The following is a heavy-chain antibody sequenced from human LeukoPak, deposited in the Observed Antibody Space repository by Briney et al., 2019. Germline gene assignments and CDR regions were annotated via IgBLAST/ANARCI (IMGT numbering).Heavy chain of an antibody. CDR2: IYQSGST. CDR1: GGSIISSNW. D-gene: IGHD2-2*01. CDR3: ARGRGYCSSTSCLPYYFDY. V-gene: IGHV4-4*02. J-gene: IGHJ4*02. Sequence: SETLSLTCVVSGGSIISSNWWSWVRQPPGKGLEWIGEIYQSGSTNYNPSLKSRVTISVDKSNNQFSLKLSSVTAADTAVYYCARGRGYCSSTSCLPYYFDYWGQGTLVTVSS.